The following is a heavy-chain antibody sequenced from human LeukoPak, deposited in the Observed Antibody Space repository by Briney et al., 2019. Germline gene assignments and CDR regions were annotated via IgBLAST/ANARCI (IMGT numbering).Heavy chain of an antibody. CDR1: GFTFSSYA. CDR2: ISGSGGSI. Sequence: HPGGSLRLSCAASGFTFSSYAMSWVRQAPGKGLEWVSCISGSGGSIYYADSVKGRFTISRDNSKNTLYLQMNRLRAEDTAIYYCAKEAVAAAGPFDHWGQGTLVTVSS. CDR3: AKEAVAAAGPFDH. D-gene: IGHD6-13*01. V-gene: IGHV3-23*01. J-gene: IGHJ4*02.